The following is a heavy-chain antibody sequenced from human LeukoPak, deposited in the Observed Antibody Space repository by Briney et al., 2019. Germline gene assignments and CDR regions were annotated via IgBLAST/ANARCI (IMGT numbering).Heavy chain of an antibody. CDR3: AKLTNYDILTGYSVIDY. CDR2: ISGSGGST. D-gene: IGHD3-9*01. Sequence: GGSLRLSCAASGFTFSSYAMSWVRQAPGKGLEWVSAISGSGGSTYYADSVKGRFTISRDNSKNTLYLQMNSLRAEDTAVYYCAKLTNYDILTGYSVIDYWGQGTLVTVSS. V-gene: IGHV3-23*01. CDR1: GFTFSSYA. J-gene: IGHJ4*02.